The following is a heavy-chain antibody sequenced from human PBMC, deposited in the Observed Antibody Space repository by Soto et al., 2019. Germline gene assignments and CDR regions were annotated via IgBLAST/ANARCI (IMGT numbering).Heavy chain of an antibody. Sequence: ASETLSLTCTVSGGSISSYYWSWIRQPPGKGLEWIGYIYYSGSTNYNPSLKSRVTISVDTSKNQFSLKLSSVTAADTAVYYCARSYSSSQESFDYWGQGTLVTVS. J-gene: IGHJ4*02. CDR2: IYYSGST. CDR3: ARSYSSSQESFDY. CDR1: GGSISSYY. V-gene: IGHV4-59*08. D-gene: IGHD6-13*01.